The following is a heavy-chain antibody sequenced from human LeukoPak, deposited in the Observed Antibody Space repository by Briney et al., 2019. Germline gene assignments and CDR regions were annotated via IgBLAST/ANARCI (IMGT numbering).Heavy chain of an antibody. CDR2: INHSGST. D-gene: IGHD3-10*01. J-gene: IGHJ4*02. CDR1: GGSFSAYY. Sequence: PSETLSLTCAVYGGSFSAYYWSCIRQPPGKGLEWIGEINHSGSTNYNPSLKSRVTISVDTSKNQFSLKLSSVTAADTAVYYCARGHYYGSGSYSPFDYWGQGTLVTVSS. V-gene: IGHV4-34*01. CDR3: ARGHYYGSGSYSPFDY.